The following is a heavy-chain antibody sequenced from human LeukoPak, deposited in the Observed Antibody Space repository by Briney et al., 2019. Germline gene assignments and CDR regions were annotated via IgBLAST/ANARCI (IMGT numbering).Heavy chain of an antibody. J-gene: IGHJ4*02. CDR3: ARDRSLGIIDY. Sequence: SHTLSLTCIVSGDSISSYYWSWIRQPPGKGLEWIGYIYYSGGTNYNPSLKSRVTISVDASKNHFSLKLSSVTAADTAVYYCARDRSLGIIDYWGQGTLVTVSS. D-gene: IGHD3-16*01. CDR1: GDSISSYY. CDR2: IYYSGGT. V-gene: IGHV4-59*01.